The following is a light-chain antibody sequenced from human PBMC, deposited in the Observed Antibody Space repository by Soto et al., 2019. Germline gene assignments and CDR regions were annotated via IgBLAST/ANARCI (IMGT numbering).Light chain of an antibody. J-gene: IGLJ2*01. CDR3: QSYDSSLSVV. CDR1: SSNIGAGYD. V-gene: IGLV1-40*01. Sequence: QSVLTQPPSVSGAPGQRVTISCTGSSSNIGAGYDVHWYQHLPATAPKLLIYRNNNRPSGVPDRFSGSKSGTSAFLAITGLQADDEADYYCQSYDSSLSVVFGGGTKLTVL. CDR2: RNN.